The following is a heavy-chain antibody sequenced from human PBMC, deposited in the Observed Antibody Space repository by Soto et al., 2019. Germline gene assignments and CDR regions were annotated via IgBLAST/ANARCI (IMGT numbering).Heavy chain of an antibody. CDR1: GYTFTSYG. Sequence: ASVKVSCKASGYTFTSYGISWVRQAPGQGLEWMGWISAYNGNTNYAQKLQGRVTMTTDTSTSTAYMELRSLRSDDTAVYYCAIFYLIAVAGTKQGYWGQGTLVTVSS. CDR3: AIFYLIAVAGTKQGY. J-gene: IGHJ4*02. D-gene: IGHD6-19*01. V-gene: IGHV1-18*01. CDR2: ISAYNGNT.